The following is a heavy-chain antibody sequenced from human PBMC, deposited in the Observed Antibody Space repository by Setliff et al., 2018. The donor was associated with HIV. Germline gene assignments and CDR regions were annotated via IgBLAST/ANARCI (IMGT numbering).Heavy chain of an antibody. CDR3: ARGDAMTSLGAFDI. V-gene: IGHV4-31*03. CDR1: GGSITSGGFY. J-gene: IGHJ3*02. CDR2: IYYSGGT. D-gene: IGHD2-2*01. Sequence: SETLSLTCTDSGGSITSGGFYWSWIRQYPPKGLEWIGYIYYSGGTYYNPSLKSRVTMSVDTSKTQFSLKLSSVTAADTAVYYCARGDAMTSLGAFDIWGQGTMVTVSS.